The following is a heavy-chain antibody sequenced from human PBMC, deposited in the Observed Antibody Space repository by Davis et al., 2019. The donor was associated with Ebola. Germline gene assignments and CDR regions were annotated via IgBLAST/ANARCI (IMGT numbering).Heavy chain of an antibody. CDR2: IYYSGST. J-gene: IGHJ3*02. V-gene: IGHV4-61*01. CDR1: GGSVSSGSYY. Sequence: PSETLSLTCTVSGGSVSSGSYYWSWIRQPPGKGLEWIGYIYYSGSTNYNPSLKSRVTISVDTSKNQFSLKLSSVTAADTAVYYCARFTTIRREDAFDIWGQGTMVTVSS. D-gene: IGHD1-14*01. CDR3: ARFTTIRREDAFDI.